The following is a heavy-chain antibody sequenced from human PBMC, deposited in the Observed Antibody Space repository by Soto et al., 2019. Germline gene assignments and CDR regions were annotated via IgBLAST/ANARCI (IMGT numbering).Heavy chain of an antibody. J-gene: IGHJ3*02. D-gene: IGHD2-15*01. CDR3: ARGLFCSGGSCYSSGYAFDI. CDR2: MNPNSGNT. V-gene: IGHV1-8*01. CDR1: GYTFTSYD. Sequence: QVQLVQSGAEVKKPGASVKVSCKASGYTFTSYDINWVRQATGQGLEWMGWMNPNSGNTGYAQKFQGRVTMTRNTSISTAYMELSSLRSEDTAVYYCARGLFCSGGSCYSSGYAFDIWGQGTMVTVSS.